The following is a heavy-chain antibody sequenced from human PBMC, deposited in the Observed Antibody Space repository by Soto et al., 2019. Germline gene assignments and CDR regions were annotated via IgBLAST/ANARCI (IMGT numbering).Heavy chain of an antibody. CDR2: ISSSSSYI. D-gene: IGHD2-21*02. CDR3: ARDHLRCGGDCLDLDY. Sequence: EVQLVESGGGLVKPGGSLRLSCAASGFTFSSYSMNWVRQAPGKGLEWVSSISSSSSYIYYADSVKGRFTISRDNAKNSLYLQMNSLRAEDTAVYYCARDHLRCGGDCLDLDYWGQGTLVTVSS. V-gene: IGHV3-21*01. J-gene: IGHJ4*02. CDR1: GFTFSSYS.